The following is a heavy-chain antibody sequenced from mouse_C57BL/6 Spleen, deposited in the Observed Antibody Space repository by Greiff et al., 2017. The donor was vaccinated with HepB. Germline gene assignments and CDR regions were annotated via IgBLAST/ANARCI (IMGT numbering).Heavy chain of an antibody. CDR3: ARSYYGSSYNWYFDV. J-gene: IGHJ1*03. V-gene: IGHV7-3*01. CDR1: GFTFTDYY. Sequence: EVQLVESGGGLVQPGGSLSLSCAASGFTFTDYYMSWVRQPPGKALEWLGFIRNKANGYTTEYSASVKGRFTISRDNSQSILYLQMKALRAEDSATYYCARSYYGSSYNWYFDVWGTGTTVTVSS. CDR2: IRNKANGYTT. D-gene: IGHD1-1*01.